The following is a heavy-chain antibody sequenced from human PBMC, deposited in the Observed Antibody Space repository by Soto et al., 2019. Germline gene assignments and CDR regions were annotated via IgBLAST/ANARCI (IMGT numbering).Heavy chain of an antibody. CDR2: IYYSGST. CDR1: GGSISSSSYY. V-gene: IGHV4-39*01. Sequence: QLQLQESGPGLVKPSETLSLTCTVSGGSISSSSYYWGWIRQPPGKGLEWIGSIYYSGSTYYNPSLKSRVTISVDTSKNQFSLKLSSVTAADTAVYYCARTWWIQLWAPTPRFDYWGQGTLVTVSS. D-gene: IGHD5-18*01. J-gene: IGHJ4*02. CDR3: ARTWWIQLWAPTPRFDY.